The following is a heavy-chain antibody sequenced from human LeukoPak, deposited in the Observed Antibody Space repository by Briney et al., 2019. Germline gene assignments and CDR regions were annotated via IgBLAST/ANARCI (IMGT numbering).Heavy chain of an antibody. Sequence: GGSLRLSCAASGFTFSSYSMNWVRQAPGKGLEWVSSISSSGSYIYYADSVKGRFTISRDNAKNSLYLQMNSLRAEDTAVYYCARDRYCSGGSCYAPIDYWGQGTLVTVSS. D-gene: IGHD2-15*01. CDR3: ARDRYCSGGSCYAPIDY. CDR2: ISSSGSYI. CDR1: GFTFSSYS. J-gene: IGHJ4*02. V-gene: IGHV3-21*01.